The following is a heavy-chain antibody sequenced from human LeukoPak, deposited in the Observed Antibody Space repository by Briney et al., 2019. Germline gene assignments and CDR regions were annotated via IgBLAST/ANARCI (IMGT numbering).Heavy chain of an antibody. CDR3: ARDSDSSGYYRYFDY. CDR1: GFIVSSSY. Sequence: GGSLRLSCAASGFIVSSSYMSWVRQAPGKGLEWVSVIYSGGSTYYADSVKGRFTISRDNSKNTLYLQMNSLRAEDTAVYYCARDSDSSGYYRYFDYWGQGSLVTVSS. J-gene: IGHJ4*02. V-gene: IGHV3-53*01. D-gene: IGHD6-19*01. CDR2: IYSGGST.